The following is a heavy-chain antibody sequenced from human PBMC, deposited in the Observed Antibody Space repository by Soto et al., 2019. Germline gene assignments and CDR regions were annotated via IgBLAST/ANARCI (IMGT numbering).Heavy chain of an antibody. V-gene: IGHV1-18*01. J-gene: IGHJ5*02. CDR1: GYTFTSYG. Sequence: QVQLVQSGAEVKKPGASVKVSCKASGYTFTSYGISWVRQAPGQGLEWMGWISAYNGNTNYAQKLPGRVTITTDTSTSTAYMELRSLRSDDTAVYYCAGDIVLVPAAIDWFDPRGQGTLVTVSS. CDR2: ISAYNGNT. CDR3: AGDIVLVPAAIDWFDP. D-gene: IGHD2-2*01.